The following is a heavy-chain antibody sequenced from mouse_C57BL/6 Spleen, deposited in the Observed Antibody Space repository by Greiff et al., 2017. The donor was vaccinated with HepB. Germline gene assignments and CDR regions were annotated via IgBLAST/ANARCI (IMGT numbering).Heavy chain of an antibody. CDR3: ARFSLYGNYGGFAY. Sequence: VKLMESGAELMKPGASVKLSCKATGYTFTGYWIEWVKQRPGHGLEWIGEILPGSGSTNYNEKFKGKATFTADTSSNTAYMQLSSLTTEDSAIYYCARFSLYGNYGGFAYWGQGTLVTVSA. V-gene: IGHV1-9*01. CDR2: ILPGSGST. CDR1: GYTFTGYW. D-gene: IGHD2-10*02. J-gene: IGHJ3*01.